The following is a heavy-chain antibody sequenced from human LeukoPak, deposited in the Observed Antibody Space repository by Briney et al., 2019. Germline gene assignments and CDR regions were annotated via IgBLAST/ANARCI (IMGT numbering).Heavy chain of an antibody. V-gene: IGHV4-30-4*01. CDR3: AGTPDWFGP. CDR1: GGSFSRSDYY. Sequence: SQTLSLTCTVSGGSFSRSDYYWSWIRQPPGTGLEWIGYIYYSGSAYYNPSLKSRVTISKDTSKNQFSLMLSSVTAADTAVYYCAGTPDWFGPWGQGTLVTVSS. J-gene: IGHJ5*02. CDR2: IYYSGSA.